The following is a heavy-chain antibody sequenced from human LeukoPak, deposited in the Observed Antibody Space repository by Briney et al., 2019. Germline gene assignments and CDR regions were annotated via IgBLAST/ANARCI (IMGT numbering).Heavy chain of an antibody. Sequence: GESLKISCKGSGYNFASSWIGWVRQMPGKGLEWMGIIYPSDSNTKYSPSFQGQVTISADKSIRTTYLQWSSLKASDSAMYSCARRKAWDLVIDYFDYWGQGTLVTVSS. CDR2: IYPSDSNT. D-gene: IGHD1-26*01. CDR3: ARRKAWDLVIDYFDY. V-gene: IGHV5-51*01. J-gene: IGHJ4*02. CDR1: GYNFASSW.